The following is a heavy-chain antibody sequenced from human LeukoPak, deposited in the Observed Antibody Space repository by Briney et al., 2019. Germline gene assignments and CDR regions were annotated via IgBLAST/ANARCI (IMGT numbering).Heavy chain of an antibody. CDR2: IKSKIDGGTT. CDR1: GFTFSNAW. Sequence: GGSLRLSCAASGFTFSNAWMTWVRQAPGKGLEWVGRIKSKIDGGTTDYAAPVKGRFTISRDDSKNMLYVQMDSLKTEDTAVYYCATGGSYYNNWGQGTLVTVSS. D-gene: IGHD2-15*01. CDR3: ATGGSYYNN. J-gene: IGHJ4*02. V-gene: IGHV3-15*01.